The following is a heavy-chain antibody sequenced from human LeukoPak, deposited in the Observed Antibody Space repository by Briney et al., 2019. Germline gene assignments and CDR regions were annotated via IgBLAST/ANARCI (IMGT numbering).Heavy chain of an antibody. CDR3: ARGMAGDFDY. Sequence: PSETLSLTCTVSGGSISSYYWSWIRQPPGKGLEWIGYIYYSGSANYNPSLKSRVTISVDTSKNQFSLKLSSVTAADTAVYYCARGMAGDFDYWGQGTLVTVSS. J-gene: IGHJ4*02. V-gene: IGHV4-59*01. CDR2: IYYSGSA. CDR1: GGSISSYY. D-gene: IGHD1-26*01.